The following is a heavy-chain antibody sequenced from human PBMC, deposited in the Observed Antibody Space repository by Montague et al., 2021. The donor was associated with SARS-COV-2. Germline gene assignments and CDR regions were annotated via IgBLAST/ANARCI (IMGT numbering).Heavy chain of an antibody. CDR2: TNDIGSA. J-gene: IGHJ6*02. Sequence: SETLSLTCAVYGGSFSGYYWSWIRQPPGRGLELIWDTNDIGSANYNPSLKGRVTISVDTSKNQFSLRLSSVTAAETAVYYCARGYCSGSGCYYYYGMDVWGQGTTVTVSS. CDR3: ARGYCSGSGCYYYYGMDV. CDR1: GGSFSGYY. V-gene: IGHV4-34*01. D-gene: IGHD2-15*01.